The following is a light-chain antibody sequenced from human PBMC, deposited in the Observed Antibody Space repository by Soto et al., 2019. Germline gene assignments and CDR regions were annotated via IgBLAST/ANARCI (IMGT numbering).Light chain of an antibody. CDR1: QTISSW. J-gene: IGKJ5*01. V-gene: IGKV1-5*01. Sequence: DIQMTQSPSSLSASVGDGVTITCRASQTISSWLAWYQQKPGKAPKLLIYDASTLRSGVPSRFSGGGSGTEFTLTISSLQPDDFATYYCQQYNTYSTFGQGTRLEIK. CDR2: DAS. CDR3: QQYNTYST.